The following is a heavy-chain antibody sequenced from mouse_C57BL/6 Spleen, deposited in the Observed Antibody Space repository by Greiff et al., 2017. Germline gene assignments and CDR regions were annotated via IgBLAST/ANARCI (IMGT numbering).Heavy chain of an antibody. V-gene: IGHV1-42*01. CDR1: GYSFTGYY. J-gene: IGHJ2*01. CDR2: INPSTGGT. D-gene: IGHD2-12*01. Sequence: VQLQQSGPELVKPGASVKISCKASGYSFTGYYMNWVKQSPEKSLEWIGEINPSTGGTTYNQKFKAKATLTVDKSSSTAYMQLKSLTSEDSAVYYCASYYSAFDYWGQGTTLTVSS. CDR3: ASYYSAFDY.